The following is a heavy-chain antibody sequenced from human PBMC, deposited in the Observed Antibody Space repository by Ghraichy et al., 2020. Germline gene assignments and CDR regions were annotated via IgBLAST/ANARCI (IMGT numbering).Heavy chain of an antibody. V-gene: IGHV4-59*01. J-gene: IGHJ6*03. Sequence: SETLSLTCTVSGGSISSYYWSWIRQPPGKGLEWIGYIYYSGSTNYNPSLKSRVTISVDTSKNQFSLKLSSVTAADTAVYYCARVVPPTVTTVYYYYYYYMDVWGKGTTVTVSS. CDR1: GGSISSYY. D-gene: IGHD4-17*01. CDR3: ARVVPPTVTTVYYYYYYYMDV. CDR2: IYYSGST.